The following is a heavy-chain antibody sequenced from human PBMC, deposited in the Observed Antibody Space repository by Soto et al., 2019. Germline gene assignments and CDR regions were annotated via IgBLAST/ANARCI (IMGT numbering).Heavy chain of an antibody. D-gene: IGHD3-3*01. V-gene: IGHV4-34*01. J-gene: IGHJ4*02. CDR3: ARTPPGVVTPMYYFDY. CDR2: INHSGST. Sequence: PSETLSLTCAVYGGSFSGYYWSWIRQPPGKGLEWIGEINHSGSTNYNPSLKSRVTISVDTSKNQFSLKLSSVTAADTAVYYCARTPPGVVTPMYYFDYWGQGTLVTVSS. CDR1: GGSFSGYY.